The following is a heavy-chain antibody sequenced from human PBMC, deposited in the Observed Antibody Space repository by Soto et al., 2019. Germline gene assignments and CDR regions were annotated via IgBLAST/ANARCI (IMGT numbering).Heavy chain of an antibody. D-gene: IGHD4-17*01. Sequence: QLQLQESGPGLVKPSETLSLTCTVSGGSISSSSYYWGWIRQPPGKGLEWIGSIYYSGSTYYNPSLKSRVTISVDTSKNQFSLKLSSVTAADTAVYYCARHIMTTVTKAGAFDIWGQGTMVTVSS. CDR3: ARHIMTTVTKAGAFDI. J-gene: IGHJ3*02. CDR2: IYYSGST. CDR1: GGSISSSSYY. V-gene: IGHV4-39*01.